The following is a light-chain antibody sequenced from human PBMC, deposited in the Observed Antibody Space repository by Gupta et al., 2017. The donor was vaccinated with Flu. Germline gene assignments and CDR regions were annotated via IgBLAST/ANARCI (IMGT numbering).Light chain of an antibody. CDR3: QQYGSGRHT. V-gene: IGKV3-20*01. J-gene: IGKJ5*01. Sequence: ETALTPQPPTMFSAPGERGTNSCSTTQRVRSSYLAWYQQKPGQAPRLLIYGASSRATGIPDRFSGSGSRTEFTLTISRLEPEDFAVYYCQQYGSGRHTFGQGTRVEIK. CDR2: GAS. CDR1: QRVRSSY.